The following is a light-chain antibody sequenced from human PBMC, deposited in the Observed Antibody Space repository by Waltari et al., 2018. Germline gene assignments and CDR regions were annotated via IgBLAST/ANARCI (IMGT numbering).Light chain of an antibody. CDR1: QSVSSSY. CDR2: GTS. CDR3: QQYGSAPFT. J-gene: IGKJ3*01. Sequence: IVLTQSPGTLSLSPGERATLSCRASQSVSSSYLAWYQQKPGQAPKLLIYGTSSRATGIPGRFSGSGSGTDFTLTISRLEAEDFAVYYCQQYGSAPFTFGPGTKVDIK. V-gene: IGKV3-20*01.